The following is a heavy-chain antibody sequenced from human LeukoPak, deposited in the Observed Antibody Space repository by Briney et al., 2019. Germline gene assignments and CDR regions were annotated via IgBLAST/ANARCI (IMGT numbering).Heavy chain of an antibody. J-gene: IGHJ4*02. Sequence: TGGSLRLSCAASGFTFSSYAMSWVRQAPGKGLEWVANINRDGSGQDYADSVKGRFTISRDNARNSLSLQMNSLRVEDTAVYYCARHAPDSGPDFWGQGALVTVSS. CDR1: GFTFSSYA. CDR3: ARHAPDSGPDF. CDR2: INRDGSGQ. D-gene: IGHD1-14*01. V-gene: IGHV3-7*01.